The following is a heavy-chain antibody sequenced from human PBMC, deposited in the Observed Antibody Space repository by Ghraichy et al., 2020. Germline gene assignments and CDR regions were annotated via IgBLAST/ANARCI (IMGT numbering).Heavy chain of an antibody. CDR3: ANLRITIFGRGLGS. D-gene: IGHD3-3*01. Sequence: GGSLRLSCAASGFTFSSYVMNWVRQAPGKGLEWVSGISIGGGTTYYADSVKGRFTISRDDSGDTLYLQMNSLRAEDTAIYYCANLRITIFGRGLGSWGQGTQVTVSS. J-gene: IGHJ4*02. CDR1: GFTFSSYV. CDR2: ISIGGGTT. V-gene: IGHV3-23*01.